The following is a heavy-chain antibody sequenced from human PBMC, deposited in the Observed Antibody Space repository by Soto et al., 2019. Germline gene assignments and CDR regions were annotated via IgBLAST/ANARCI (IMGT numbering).Heavy chain of an antibody. CDR3: VNMMVARGAFDF. D-gene: IGHD3-10*01. V-gene: IGHV3-64D*06. J-gene: IGHJ4*02. CDR1: GFAFSSYA. CDR2: ISPQGGST. Sequence: GGSLRLSCSASGFAFSSYAMHWVRQTPGKGLEYVSAISPQGGSTYYADSVKGRFTISRDDSKNTVYLQMSSLRPDDTAVYYCVNMMVARGAFDFWGQGTLVTVSS.